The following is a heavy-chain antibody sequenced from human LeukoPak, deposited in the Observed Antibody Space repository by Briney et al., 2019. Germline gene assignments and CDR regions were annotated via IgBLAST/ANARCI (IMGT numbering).Heavy chain of an antibody. CDR1: GFTFSSHG. CDR2: ISSTAITT. CDR3: AREGDTSGWTDY. Sequence: GGSLRLSCAASGFTFSSHGMNWVRQAPGKGLEWISYISSTAITTYYADSVKGRFSTSRDNAKNSLYLQMNALRAEDTAFYYCAREGDTSGWTDYWGQGTLVTVSS. D-gene: IGHD6-19*01. V-gene: IGHV3-48*03. J-gene: IGHJ4*02.